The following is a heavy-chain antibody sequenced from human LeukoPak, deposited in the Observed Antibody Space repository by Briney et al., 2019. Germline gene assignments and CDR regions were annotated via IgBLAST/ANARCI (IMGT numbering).Heavy chain of an antibody. Sequence: PGRSLRLSCAASGXTFSSYGMHWVRQAPGKGLEWVAVIWYDGSNKYYADSVKGRFTISRDNSKNTLYLQMNSLRAEDTAVYYCAREYSYGSGVDYWGQGTLVTVSS. CDR1: GXTFSSYG. J-gene: IGHJ4*02. CDR2: IWYDGSNK. D-gene: IGHD5-18*01. CDR3: AREYSYGSGVDY. V-gene: IGHV3-33*01.